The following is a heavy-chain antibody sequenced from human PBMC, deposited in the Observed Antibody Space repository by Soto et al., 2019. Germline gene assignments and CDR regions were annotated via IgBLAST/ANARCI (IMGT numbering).Heavy chain of an antibody. V-gene: IGHV4-59*01. CDR1: GGSISSYY. Sequence: QVQLQESGPGLVKPSETLSLTCTVSGGSISSYYWSWIRQPPGKGLEWIGNIFDSGSTNYNPSLKSRVTISVDTCKNQFSLKVRSVTAADTAVYYCARVGAAAAPGYFDYWSQGTLVTVSS. J-gene: IGHJ4*02. CDR2: IFDSGST. CDR3: ARVGAAAAPGYFDY. D-gene: IGHD6-13*01.